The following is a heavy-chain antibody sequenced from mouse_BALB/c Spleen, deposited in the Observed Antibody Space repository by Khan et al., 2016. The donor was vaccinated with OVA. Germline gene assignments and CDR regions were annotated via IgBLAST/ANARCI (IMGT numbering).Heavy chain of an antibody. Sequence: EVQLVESGGDLVKPGGSLKLSCAASGFTFSTYGMSWVRQTPDKRLEWVATISTGGHYTYYPDSVKGRFTISRDNAKNTLYLQMTSMRSEDTAMFYCARLAYYWDSEGFAYWGQGTLVTVSA. CDR3: ARLAYYWDSEGFAY. CDR2: ISTGGHYT. D-gene: IGHD1-1*01. J-gene: IGHJ3*01. V-gene: IGHV5-6*01. CDR1: GFTFSTYG.